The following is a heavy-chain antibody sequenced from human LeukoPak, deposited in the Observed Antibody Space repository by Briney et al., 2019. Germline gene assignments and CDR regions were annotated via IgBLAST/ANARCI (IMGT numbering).Heavy chain of an antibody. CDR1: GGSISSSSYY. J-gene: IGHJ4*02. D-gene: IGHD3-16*02. CDR3: ASLRTGGYLDY. V-gene: IGHV4-39*01. Sequence: PSETLSLTCTVSGGSISSSSYYWGWIRQPPGKGLEWIGSIYYSGSTYYNPSLKSRVTISVDTSKNQFSLKLSSVTAADTAVYYCASLRTGGYLDYGGRETLFTVPS. CDR2: IYYSGST.